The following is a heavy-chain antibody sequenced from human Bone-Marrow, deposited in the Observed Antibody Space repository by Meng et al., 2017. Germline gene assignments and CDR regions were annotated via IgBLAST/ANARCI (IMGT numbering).Heavy chain of an antibody. D-gene: IGHD2-21*01. CDR3: RLAYCMGDCVDY. V-gene: IGHV4-34*01. CDR1: GGSFSAYD. J-gene: IGHJ4*02. Sequence: QVQVQQWGAGLGKPSETRSLTCAFYGGSFSAYDWSWIRQPPGKGLEWLGQINHSGSTNDNPSLKSRVTISIDTSRNQLSLKLSSVTAADTAVYYCRLAYCMGDCVDYWGQGTLVTVSS. CDR2: INHSGST.